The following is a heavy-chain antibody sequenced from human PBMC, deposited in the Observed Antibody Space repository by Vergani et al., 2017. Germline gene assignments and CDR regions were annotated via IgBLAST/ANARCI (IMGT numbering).Heavy chain of an antibody. J-gene: IGHJ5*02. D-gene: IGHD2/OR15-2a*01. CDR1: GAAIKDFY. Sequence: QVQLQESGPGPVKPSETLSLTCTVSGAAIKDFYWSWFRQPPGKGLEWIGYVYYTGSTTYNPSLKSRVTISVDTSNNQFSLRMTSLTAADTAIYYCARDRDLYCRSTTSCHNWFDPWGQGSLVTVSS. CDR2: VYYTGST. V-gene: IGHV4-59*01. CDR3: ARDRDLYCRSTTSCHNWFDP.